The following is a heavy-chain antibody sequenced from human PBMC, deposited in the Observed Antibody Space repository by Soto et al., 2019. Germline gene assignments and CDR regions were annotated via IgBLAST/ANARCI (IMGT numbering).Heavy chain of an antibody. D-gene: IGHD2-2*03. CDR1: GFTFSDFA. CDR2: IYGGGNGP. Sequence: VQVLESGGGLVQPGGSLRLSCAATGFTFSDFAMSWVRQAPGKGLEWVSRIYGGGNGPHYADSVKGRVTISRDNSKNTSYLPMNSLRAEDTAVYYCAKMEGMDPWAYSFDYWGQGTLVTVSS. J-gene: IGHJ4*02. V-gene: IGHV3-23*01. CDR3: AKMEGMDPWAYSFDY.